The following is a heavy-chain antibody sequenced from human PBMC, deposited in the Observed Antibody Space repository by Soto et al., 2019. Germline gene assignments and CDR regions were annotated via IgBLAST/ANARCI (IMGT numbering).Heavy chain of an antibody. CDR2: IYSDGST. CDR3: AREERGAGTFDY. V-gene: IGHV3-66*01. CDR1: GLTVSSSY. D-gene: IGHD1-1*01. J-gene: IGHJ4*02. Sequence: EVQLVEAGGGLVQPGGSLRLSCEASGLTVSSSYISWVRQAPGKGLEWVSVIYSDGSTYYGGSVNGRFTISRDNSQNTVHLQMNSLGVDDTAVYYCAREERGAGTFDYWGQGTLVTVSS.